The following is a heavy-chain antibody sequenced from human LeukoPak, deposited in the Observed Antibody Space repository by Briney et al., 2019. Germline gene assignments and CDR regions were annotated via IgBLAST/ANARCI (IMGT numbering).Heavy chain of an antibody. V-gene: IGHV3-30-3*01. D-gene: IGHD6-19*01. Sequence: GGSLRLSCAASGFTFSSYAMHWVRQAPGKGLEWVAVISYDGSNKYYADSVKGRFTISRDNSKNTLYLQMNSLRAEDTAVYYCAKESAVAGTWNYYYGMDVWGQGTTVTVSS. J-gene: IGHJ6*02. CDR2: ISYDGSNK. CDR1: GFTFSSYA. CDR3: AKESAVAGTWNYYYGMDV.